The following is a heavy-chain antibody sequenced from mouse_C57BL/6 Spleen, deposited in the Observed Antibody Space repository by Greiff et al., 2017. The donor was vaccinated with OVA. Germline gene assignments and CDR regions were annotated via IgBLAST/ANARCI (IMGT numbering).Heavy chain of an antibody. CDR1: GYAFSSSW. J-gene: IGHJ2*01. CDR2: IYPGDGDT. V-gene: IGHV1-82*01. D-gene: IGHD4-1*01. CDR3: ARANWGRDYFDY. Sequence: QVQLQQSGPELVKPGASVKISCKASGYAFSSSWMNWVKQRPGKGPEWIGRIYPGDGDTNYNGKFKGKATLTADKSSSTAYMQLSSRTSEDSAVYFCARANWGRDYFDYWGQGTTLTVSS.